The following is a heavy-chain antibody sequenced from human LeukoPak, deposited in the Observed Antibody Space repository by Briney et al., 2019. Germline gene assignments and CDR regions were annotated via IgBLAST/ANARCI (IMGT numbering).Heavy chain of an antibody. J-gene: IGHJ4*02. D-gene: IGHD3-22*01. CDR3: ARDRYYDSSGYYSSY. V-gene: IGHV1-18*01. CDR2: ISAYNGNT. CDR1: GYTFTSYG. Sequence: ASVEVSCKASGYTFTSYGISWVRQAPGQGLEWMGWISAYNGNTNYAQKLQGRVTMTTDTSTSTAYMELRSLRSDDTAVYYCARDRYYDSSGYYSSYWGQGTLVTVSS.